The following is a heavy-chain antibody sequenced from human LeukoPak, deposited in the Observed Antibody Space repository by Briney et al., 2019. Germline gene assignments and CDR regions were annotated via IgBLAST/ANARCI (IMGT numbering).Heavy chain of an antibody. J-gene: IGHJ4*02. CDR1: GFTFTTYA. CDR2: ISSSGGTT. CDR3: AKHGEAYGDSKTDY. Sequence: GGSLRLSCAAFGFTFTTYAMSWVRQAPGKGLEWVSVISSSGGTTYHADSVKGRFTISRDNSKNTVCLQMNGLRAEDTAIYYCAKHGEAYGDSKTDYWGQGTLVTVSS. D-gene: IGHD4-17*01. V-gene: IGHV3-23*01.